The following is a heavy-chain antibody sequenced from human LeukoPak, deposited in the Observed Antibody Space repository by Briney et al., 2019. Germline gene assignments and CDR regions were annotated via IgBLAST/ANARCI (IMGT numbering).Heavy chain of an antibody. CDR2: IKEDGTVK. V-gene: IGHV3-7*05. J-gene: IGHJ4*02. Sequence: PGGSLRLSCAASGFTFSRYWMSWVRQAPGKGLEWVANIKEDGTVKYYVESVKGRFTFSRDNSKNTLYLQMNSLRAEDTAVYYCAKDADDYVSYFDYWGQGTLVTVSS. CDR3: AKDADDYVSYFDY. CDR1: GFTFSRYW. D-gene: IGHD4-17*01.